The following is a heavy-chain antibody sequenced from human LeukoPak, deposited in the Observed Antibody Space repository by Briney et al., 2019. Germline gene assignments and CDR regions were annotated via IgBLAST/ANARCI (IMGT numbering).Heavy chain of an antibody. CDR2: IYPSDSNT. J-gene: IGHJ4*02. CDR1: GYSFTRYW. CDR3: ARQFCSGGSCYWAFFDY. D-gene: IGHD2-15*01. V-gene: IGHV5-51*01. Sequence: GEPLNISWKGPGYSFTRYWIGWVRQWRGPGLEWMGIIYPSDSNTRYSPSFQGQVTISADKSISTAYLQWSSLKASDTALYYCARQFCSGGSCYWAFFDYWGQGTLVTVSS.